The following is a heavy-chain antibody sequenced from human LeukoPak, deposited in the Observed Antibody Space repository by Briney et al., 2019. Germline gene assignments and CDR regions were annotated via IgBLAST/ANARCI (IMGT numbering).Heavy chain of an antibody. V-gene: IGHV3-7*01. J-gene: IGHJ5*02. CDR2: IKQDGSEK. Sequence: GGSLRLSCAASGFSFSNYWMSWVRQAPGKGLEWVANIKQDGSEKYYVDSVKGRFTISRDNAKNSLYLQMNSLRTEDTAVYFCARDPTVGTASQGSWGQGTLVTVSS. D-gene: IGHD5-18*01. CDR1: GFSFSNYW. CDR3: ARDPTVGTASQGS.